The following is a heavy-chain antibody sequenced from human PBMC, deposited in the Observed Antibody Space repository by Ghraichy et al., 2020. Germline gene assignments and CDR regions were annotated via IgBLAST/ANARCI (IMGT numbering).Heavy chain of an antibody. J-gene: IGHJ6*02. CDR2: INHSGST. D-gene: IGHD3-10*01. V-gene: IGHV4-34*01. CDR1: GGSFSGYY. CDR3: ATPSRWRRSGHGMDV. Sequence: SETLSLTCAVYGGSFSGYYWSWIRQPPGKGLEWIGEINHSGSTNYNPSLKSRVTISVDTSKNQFSLKLSSVTAADTAVYYCATPSRWRRSGHGMDVWGQGTTVTVSS.